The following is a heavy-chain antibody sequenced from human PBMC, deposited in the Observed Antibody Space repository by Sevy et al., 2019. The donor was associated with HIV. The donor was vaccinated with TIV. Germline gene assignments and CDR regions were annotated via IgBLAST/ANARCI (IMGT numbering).Heavy chain of an antibody. J-gene: IGHJ6*02. CDR3: ARAPLLRYTAMAHYYYYGMDV. V-gene: IGHV4-34*01. D-gene: IGHD5-18*01. CDR2: INHSGST. Sequence: SETLSLTCAVYGGSFSGYYWSWIRQPPGKGLEWIGEINHSGSTNYNPSLKSRVTISVDTSKNQFSLKLSSVTAADTAVYYCARAPLLRYTAMAHYYYYGMDVWGQGTTVTVSS. CDR1: GGSFSGYY.